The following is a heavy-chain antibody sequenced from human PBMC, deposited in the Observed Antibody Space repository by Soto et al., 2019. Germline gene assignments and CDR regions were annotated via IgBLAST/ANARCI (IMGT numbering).Heavy chain of an antibody. Sequence: EVQLVESGGGLVQPGGSLRLSCAASGFTFSSYSMNWVRQAPGKGLEWVSYISSSRSTIYYADSVKGRFTISRDNAKNLLYLQMNSLRAEDTAVYYCASRAVTTYDYGGQGTVVTVSS. CDR3: ASRAVTTYDY. J-gene: IGHJ4*02. CDR2: ISSSRSTI. CDR1: GFTFSSYS. D-gene: IGHD4-17*01. V-gene: IGHV3-48*01.